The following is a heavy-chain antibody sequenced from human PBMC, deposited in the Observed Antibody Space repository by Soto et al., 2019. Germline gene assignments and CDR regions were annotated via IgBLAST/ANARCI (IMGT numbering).Heavy chain of an antibody. Sequence: GGSLRLSCAASGFTFSSYAMSWVRQAPGKGLEWVSAISGSGGSTYHADSVKGRFTISRDNSKNTLYLQMNSLRAEDTAVYYCASDYYDILTGYLPDWGQGTLVTVSS. CDR3: ASDYYDILTGYLPD. CDR1: GFTFSSYA. V-gene: IGHV3-23*01. J-gene: IGHJ4*02. D-gene: IGHD3-9*01. CDR2: ISGSGGST.